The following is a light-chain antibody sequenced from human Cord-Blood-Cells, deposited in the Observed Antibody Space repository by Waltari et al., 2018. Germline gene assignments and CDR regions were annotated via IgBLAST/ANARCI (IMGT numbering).Light chain of an antibody. CDR3: QQSYSAPIT. Sequence: DIQMTQSPSSLSASVGDRVTIICRASQSISSYLNWYQQKPGKAPKLLIYAASSLQSGVPSRFSGSGSGTDFTLTISRLQPEDFATYYCQQSYSAPITFGQGTRLEIK. CDR2: AAS. CDR1: QSISSY. V-gene: IGKV1-39*01. J-gene: IGKJ5*01.